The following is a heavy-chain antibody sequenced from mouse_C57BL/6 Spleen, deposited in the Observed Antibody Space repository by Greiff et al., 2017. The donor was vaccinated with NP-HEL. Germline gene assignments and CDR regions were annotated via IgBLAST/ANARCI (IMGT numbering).Heavy chain of an antibody. CDR3: TSLYYSNYVLFDY. CDR2: IDPETGGT. V-gene: IGHV1-15*01. CDR1: GYTFTDYE. J-gene: IGHJ2*01. D-gene: IGHD2-5*01. Sequence: QVQLQQSGAELVRPGASVTLSCKASGYTFTDYEMHWVKQTPVHGLEWIGAIDPETGGTAYNQKFKGKAILTADKSSSTAYMELRSLTSEDSAVYYCTSLYYSNYVLFDYWGRGTTLTVSS.